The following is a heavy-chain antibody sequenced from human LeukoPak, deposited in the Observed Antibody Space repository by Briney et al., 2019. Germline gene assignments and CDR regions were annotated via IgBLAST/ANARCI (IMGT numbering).Heavy chain of an antibody. V-gene: IGHV1-18*01. CDR2: ISIYNGNT. CDR3: ARITYDFWSGYYMPDDP. Sequence: ASVKVSXKASGYTFTSYDISWVRQAPGQGLEWMGWISIYNGNTDYAQKLRGRVTMTTDTSTSTAYMELRSLRSDDTAVYYCARITYDFWSGYYMPDDPWGQGTLVTVSS. J-gene: IGHJ5*02. D-gene: IGHD3-3*01. CDR1: GYTFTSYD.